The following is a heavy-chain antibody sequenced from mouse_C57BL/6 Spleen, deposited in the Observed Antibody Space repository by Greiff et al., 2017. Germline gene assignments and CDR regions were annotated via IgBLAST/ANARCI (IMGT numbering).Heavy chain of an antibody. CDR2: ISSGSSTI. CDR1: GFTFSDYG. V-gene: IGHV5-17*01. CDR3: ANGDYYAMDD. J-gene: IGHJ4*01. Sequence: EVKVVESGGGLVKPGGSLKLSCAASGFTFSDYGMHWVRQAPEKGLEWVAYISSGSSTIYYADTVKGRFTISRDNAKNTLFLQMTSLRSEDTAMYYCANGDYYAMDDWGQGTSVTVSS.